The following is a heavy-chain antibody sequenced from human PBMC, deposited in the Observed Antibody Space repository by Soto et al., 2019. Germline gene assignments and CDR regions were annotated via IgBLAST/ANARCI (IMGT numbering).Heavy chain of an antibody. J-gene: IGHJ4*02. Sequence: PSETLSLTCTVSGGSISSSSYYWGWIRQPPGKGLEWIGSIYYSGSTYYNPSLKSRVTISVDTSKNQFSLKLSSVTAADTAVYYCARRDTAMVLGYFDYWGQGTLVT. V-gene: IGHV4-39*01. CDR3: ARRDTAMVLGYFDY. CDR1: GGSISSSSYY. CDR2: IYYSGST. D-gene: IGHD5-18*01.